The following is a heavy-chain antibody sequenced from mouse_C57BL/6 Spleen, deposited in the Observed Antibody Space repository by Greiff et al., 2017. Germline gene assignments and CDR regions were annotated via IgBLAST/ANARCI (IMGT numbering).Heavy chain of an antibody. CDR1: GFNIKDDY. J-gene: IGHJ4*01. CDR2: IDPENGDT. CDR3: TTRPMDG. Sequence: VQLKESGAELVRPGASVKLSCTASGFNIKDDYMHWVKQRPEQGLEWIGWIDPENGDTEYASKFQGKATITADTSSNTAYLQLSSLTSEDTAVYYCTTRPMDGWGQGTSVTVSS. V-gene: IGHV14-4*01.